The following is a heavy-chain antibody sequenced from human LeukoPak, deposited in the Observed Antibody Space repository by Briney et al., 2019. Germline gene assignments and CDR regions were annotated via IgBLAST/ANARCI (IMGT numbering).Heavy chain of an antibody. CDR1: GYTFTNYF. J-gene: IGHJ3*02. CDR3: ARDRNHIAVGSTEVFDI. V-gene: IGHV1-46*01. CDR2: INPSGGST. D-gene: IGHD6-19*01. Sequence: ASLKVSFKASGYTFTNYFMHWVRQAPGQGLEWLGIINPSGGSTIYAQKFQGRVTMTSDTSTSTVYMELSSLTSEDTAVYYCARDRNHIAVGSTEVFDIWGQGTMVTVSS.